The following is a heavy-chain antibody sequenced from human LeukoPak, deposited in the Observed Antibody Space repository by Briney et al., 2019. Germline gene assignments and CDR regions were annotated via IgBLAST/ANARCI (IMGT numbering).Heavy chain of an antibody. CDR3: AQPDF. CDR1: GITFRSSS. Sequence: GGSRGLSCVASGITFRSSSMHWVRQAPGKGLEWLAFIRFDGSTKYYADSVKGRFTVSRDNSKNTLYLQMNSLRAEDTAVYYCAQPDFWGQGTLVTVSS. V-gene: IGHV3-30*02. J-gene: IGHJ4*02. CDR2: IRFDGSTK.